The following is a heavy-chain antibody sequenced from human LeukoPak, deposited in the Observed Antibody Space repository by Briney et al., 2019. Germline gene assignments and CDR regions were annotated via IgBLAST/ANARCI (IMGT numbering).Heavy chain of an antibody. CDR3: ARDNYRFDY. Sequence: SETLSLTCAVYGGSFSGYYWSWIRQPPGKGLEWIGEINHSGSTNYNPSLKSRVTMSVDTSKNQFSLKLSSVTAADTAVYYCARDNYRFDYWGQGTLVTVSS. CDR1: GGSFSGYY. CDR2: INHSGST. J-gene: IGHJ4*02. D-gene: IGHD5-24*01. V-gene: IGHV4-34*01.